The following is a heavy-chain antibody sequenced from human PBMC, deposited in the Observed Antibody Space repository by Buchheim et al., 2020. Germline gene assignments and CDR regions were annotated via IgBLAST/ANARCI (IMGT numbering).Heavy chain of an antibody. CDR1: GYTFTSYD. Sequence: QVQLVQSGAEVKKPGASVKVSCKASGYTFTSYDINWVRQATGQGLEWMGWMNPNSGTTGSAQKFQGRVTMTRNTSISPAYMELSSLRSEDTAVYYCARIRGYSGYVLLYYFDYWGQGTL. D-gene: IGHD5-12*01. J-gene: IGHJ4*02. V-gene: IGHV1-8*01. CDR3: ARIRGYSGYVLLYYFDY. CDR2: MNPNSGTT.